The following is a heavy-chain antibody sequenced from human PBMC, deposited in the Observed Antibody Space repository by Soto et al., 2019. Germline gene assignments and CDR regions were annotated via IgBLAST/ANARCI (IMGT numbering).Heavy chain of an antibody. D-gene: IGHD6-6*01. CDR1: GGSFSGYY. CDR3: GRRSSSALRCLFEP. Sequence: SETLSLTCAVYGGSFSGYYWSWIRQPPGKGLEWIGEINHSGSTNYNPSLKSRVTISVDTANNQFSLKLSSVTAADTAVYYCGRRSSSALRCLFEPGVRGILVTVSS. V-gene: IGHV4-34*01. CDR2: INHSGST. J-gene: IGHJ5*02.